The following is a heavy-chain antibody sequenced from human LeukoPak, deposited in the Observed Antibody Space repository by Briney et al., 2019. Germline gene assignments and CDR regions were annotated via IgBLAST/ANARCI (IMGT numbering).Heavy chain of an antibody. Sequence: SETLSLTCTVSGGSISSYYWSWIRQPPGKGLEWIGYIYYTGTTNYNPSLKNRVTISADMSKNQFSLKLNSVTAADTAVYYCASILDGMDVWGQGTTVSVSS. CDR2: IYYTGTT. CDR1: GGSISSYY. V-gene: IGHV4-59*08. J-gene: IGHJ6*02. CDR3: ASILDGMDV.